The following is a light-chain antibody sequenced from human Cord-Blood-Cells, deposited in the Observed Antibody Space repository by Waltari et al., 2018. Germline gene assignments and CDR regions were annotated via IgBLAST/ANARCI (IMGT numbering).Light chain of an antibody. CDR1: SSDVGGYNY. CDR2: DVS. J-gene: IGLJ3*02. CDR3: SSYTSSSTPWV. V-gene: IGLV2-14*01. Sequence: QSALTQPASVSGSPGQSITISCTGTSSDVGGYNYVSWYQQHPGKAPKLMIYDVSKWPCGVSNRFSGSKSGNAASLTISGLQAEDEADYYCSSYTSSSTPWVFGGGTKLTVL.